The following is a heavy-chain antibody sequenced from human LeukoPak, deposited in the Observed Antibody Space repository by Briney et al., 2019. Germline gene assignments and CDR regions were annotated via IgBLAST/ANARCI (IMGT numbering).Heavy chain of an antibody. Sequence: GGSLRLSCAASGFTFDAYAMHWVRQAPGKGLEWVSGISWNSGTIGYADSVKGRFTISRDNAKNSLYLQMNSLRAEDTALYFCAVDLYSSVWYGALDMWGQGTMVTVST. CDR1: GFTFDAYA. CDR3: AVDLYSSVWYGALDM. CDR2: ISWNSGTI. D-gene: IGHD6-19*01. V-gene: IGHV3-9*01. J-gene: IGHJ3*02.